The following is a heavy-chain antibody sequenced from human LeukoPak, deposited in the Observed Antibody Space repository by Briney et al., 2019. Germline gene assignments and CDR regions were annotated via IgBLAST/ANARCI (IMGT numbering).Heavy chain of an antibody. D-gene: IGHD6-19*01. CDR3: ARDQSSGWYLTPDFDS. J-gene: IGHJ4*02. CDR1: GFTFSSYW. V-gene: IGHV3-7*04. Sequence: GGSLRLSCAASGFTFSSYWMSWVRQAPGKGLEWVANIKQDGSEKYCVDSVKGRFTISRDNAKNSLYVQMNSLRAEDTAVYYCARDQSSGWYLTPDFDSWGQGTLVTVSS. CDR2: IKQDGSEK.